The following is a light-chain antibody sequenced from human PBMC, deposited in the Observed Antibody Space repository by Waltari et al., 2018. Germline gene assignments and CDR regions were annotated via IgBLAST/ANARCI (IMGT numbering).Light chain of an antibody. CDR2: KAS. V-gene: IGKV1-5*03. CDR1: QRISSW. CDR3: QQYNSYAVT. J-gene: IGKJ4*01. Sequence: DIQMTQSPSTLSASVGDRVTITCRASQRISSWLAWYQQKPGEVPKLLIYKASRVQSGVPARFSGSGSGTEFSLTISSLQPEDSATYYCQQYNSYAVTFGGGTKVEI.